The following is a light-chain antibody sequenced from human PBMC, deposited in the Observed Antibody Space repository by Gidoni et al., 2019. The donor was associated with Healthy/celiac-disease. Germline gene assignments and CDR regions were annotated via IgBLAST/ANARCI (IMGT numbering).Light chain of an antibody. V-gene: IGLV2-23*02. J-gene: IGLJ2*01. Sequence: QSALPPPASESGSPGQSITIPCTGTSSDVGSYNLVSLYQQHPGKAPKLMIYEVSKRRSGVSNRFSCSKSGNTASLTTSGRQAEDEADYYCCSYAGSSTLNVVFGGGTKLTVL. CDR3: CSYAGSSTLNVV. CDR2: EVS. CDR1: SSDVGSYNL.